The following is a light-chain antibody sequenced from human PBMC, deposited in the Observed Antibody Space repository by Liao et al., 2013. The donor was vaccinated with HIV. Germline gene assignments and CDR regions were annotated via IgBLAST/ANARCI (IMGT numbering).Light chain of an antibody. CDR2: YDS. Sequence: YVLTQPPSVSVAPGKTASIACGGNNIGSKSVHWYQQKPGQAPVVVIYYDSDRPSGIPERFSGSNSGNTATLTISRVEAGDDADYYCQAWDSSTEVFGTGTKVTVL. J-gene: IGLJ1*01. V-gene: IGLV3-21*01. CDR3: QAWDSSTEV. CDR1: NIGSKS.